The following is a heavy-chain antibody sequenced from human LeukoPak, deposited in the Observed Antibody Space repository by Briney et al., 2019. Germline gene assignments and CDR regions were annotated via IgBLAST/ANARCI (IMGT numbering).Heavy chain of an antibody. CDR2: ISWNSGSI. V-gene: IGHV3-9*01. CDR3: AKDPSSSWYSYYFDY. CDR1: GFTFDDYA. Sequence: GGSLRLSCAASGFTFDDYAMHWVRQAPGKGLEWVSGISWNSGSIGYADSVKGRFTISRDNSKNTLYLQMNSLRAEDTAVYYCAKDPSSSWYSYYFDYWGQGTLVTVSS. D-gene: IGHD6-13*01. J-gene: IGHJ4*02.